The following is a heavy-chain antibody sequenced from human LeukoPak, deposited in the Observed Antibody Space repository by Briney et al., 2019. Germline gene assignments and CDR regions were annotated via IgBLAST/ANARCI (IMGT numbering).Heavy chain of an antibody. V-gene: IGHV4-4*09. CDR3: ARGLGVVVPAAIDNWFDP. CDR2: IYTSGST. Sequence: SETLSLTCTASGGSISSYYWSWIRQPPGKGLEWIGYIYTSGSTNYNPSLKSRVTISVDTSKNQFSLKLSSVTAADTAVYYCARGLGVVVPAAIDNWFDPWGQGTLVTVSS. D-gene: IGHD2-2*01. J-gene: IGHJ5*02. CDR1: GGSISSYY.